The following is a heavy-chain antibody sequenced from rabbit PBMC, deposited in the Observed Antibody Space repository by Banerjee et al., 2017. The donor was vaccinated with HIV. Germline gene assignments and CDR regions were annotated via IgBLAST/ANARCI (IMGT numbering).Heavy chain of an antibody. CDR2: INAGSGIT. V-gene: IGHV1S40*01. J-gene: IGHJ4*01. CDR1: GFSFSNNYC. Sequence: QSLEESGGDLVKPGTSLTLTCTASGFSFSNNYCMCWVRQAPGKGLEWIGCINAGSGITYYASWAKGRFPISKTSSTTVTLQMTSLTAADTATYFCARFEYGNNTGYTDFNLWGRAPSSPS. CDR3: ARFEYGNNTGYTDFNL. D-gene: IGHD7-1*01.